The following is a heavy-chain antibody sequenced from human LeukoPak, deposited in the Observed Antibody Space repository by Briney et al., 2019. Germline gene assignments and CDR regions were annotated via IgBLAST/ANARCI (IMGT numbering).Heavy chain of an antibody. CDR2: IYHTGAT. J-gene: IGHJ4*02. CDR1: GHSIINSFY. CDR3: ARCSRRYYYDSSGYLDY. Sequence: SETLSLTCTVSGHSIINSFYWGWIRQPPGKGLEWIGSIYHTGATYYNPSLKNRVTISVDTSKNQFSLKLSSVTAADTAVYSCARCSRRYYYDSSGYLDYWGQGTLVTVSS. V-gene: IGHV4-38-2*02. D-gene: IGHD3-22*01.